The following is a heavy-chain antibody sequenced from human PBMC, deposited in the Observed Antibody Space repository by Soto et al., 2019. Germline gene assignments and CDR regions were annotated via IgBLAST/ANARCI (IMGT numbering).Heavy chain of an antibody. D-gene: IGHD2-15*01. CDR2: ISAYNGNT. CDR3: ARDMVVVAATPVPEYNWFPP. CDR1: GYTFTSYG. Sequence: QVQLVQSGAEVKKPGASVKVSCKASGYTFTSYGISWVRQAPGQGLEWMGWISAYNGNTNYAQKHQGRVTMTTDTSTSTAYMEVRSLRSDDTAVYYCARDMVVVAATPVPEYNWFPPSGQGTLVTVS. V-gene: IGHV1-18*04. J-gene: IGHJ5*02.